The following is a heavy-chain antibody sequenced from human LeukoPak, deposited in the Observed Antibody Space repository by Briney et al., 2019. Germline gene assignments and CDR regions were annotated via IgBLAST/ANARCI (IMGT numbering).Heavy chain of an antibody. D-gene: IGHD4-23*01. Sequence: SETLSLTCTVSGVSINNYYWSWIRQPPGKGLEWIGYLYYSGRTNYNPSLKSRVTISVDTSKNQFSLKLSSVTAADTAVYYCARGFYGGNSAVGYWGQGTLVTVSS. CDR1: GVSINNYY. J-gene: IGHJ4*02. CDR3: ARGFYGGNSAVGY. CDR2: LYYSGRT. V-gene: IGHV4-59*01.